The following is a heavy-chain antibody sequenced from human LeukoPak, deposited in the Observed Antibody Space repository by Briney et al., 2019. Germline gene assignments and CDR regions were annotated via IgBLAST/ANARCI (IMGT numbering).Heavy chain of an antibody. CDR2: IYYSGST. Sequence: PSETLSLTCTVSGGSISSYYWSWIRQPPGKGLEWIGYIYYSGSTNYNPSLKSRVTISVDTSKNQFSLKLSSVTAADTAVYYCARHEGSTEFDPWGQGTLVTVSS. V-gene: IGHV4-59*08. J-gene: IGHJ5*02. CDR1: GGSISSYY. D-gene: IGHD5/OR15-5a*01. CDR3: ARHEGSTEFDP.